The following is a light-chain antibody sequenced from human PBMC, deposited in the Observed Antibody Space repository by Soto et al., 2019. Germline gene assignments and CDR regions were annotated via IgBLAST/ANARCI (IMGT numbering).Light chain of an antibody. V-gene: IGLV1-51*01. J-gene: IGLJ1*01. Sequence: QSVLTKPPSVSAAPGQKVTISCSGSISNIGGNSVSWYQQLPGTAPKLLIYDDNKRPSGIPDRFSGSKSGTSATLGITGFQTGDEADYYCGSWDSSLSAYVFGTGTKVTVL. CDR2: DDN. CDR3: GSWDSSLSAYV. CDR1: ISNIGGNS.